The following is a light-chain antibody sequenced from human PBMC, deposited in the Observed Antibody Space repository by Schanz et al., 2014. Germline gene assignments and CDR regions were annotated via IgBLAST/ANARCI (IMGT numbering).Light chain of an antibody. Sequence: QSALTQPASVSGSPGQSITLSCTGTSSDIGGYNFVSWYRQHPGKAPKLMIYDVTSRPSGVSNRFSGSKSGNTASLTISGLQAEDEADYYCSSYRRNSTTTHVVFGGGTQLTVL. CDR2: DVT. CDR1: SSDIGGYNF. CDR3: SSYRRNSTTTHVV. V-gene: IGLV2-14*03. J-gene: IGLJ2*01.